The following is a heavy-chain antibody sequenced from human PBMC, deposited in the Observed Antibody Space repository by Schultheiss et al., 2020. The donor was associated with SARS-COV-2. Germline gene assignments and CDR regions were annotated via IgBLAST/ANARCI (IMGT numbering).Heavy chain of an antibody. CDR1: GFTFSNAW. Sequence: GGSLRLSCAASGFTFSNAWMSWVRQAPGKGLEWVGRIKSKTDGGTTDYAAPVKGRFTISRDDSKNTLYLQMNSLRAEDTAVYYCAKWDNWFDPWGQGTLVTVSS. CDR2: IKSKTDGGTT. D-gene: IGHD2-8*01. CDR3: AKWDNWFDP. V-gene: IGHV3-15*01. J-gene: IGHJ5*02.